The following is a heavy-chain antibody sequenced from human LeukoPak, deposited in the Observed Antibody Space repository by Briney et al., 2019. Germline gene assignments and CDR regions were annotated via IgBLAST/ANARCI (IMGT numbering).Heavy chain of an antibody. CDR1: LGSLIRSSYY. D-gene: IGHD5-12*01. V-gene: IGHV4-39*07. Sequence: PEALSVTRMVSLGSLIRSSYYSGWIRQPPGEGREWMGCIYYSGSTYYNPSLKSRVTISVDRYNNQFSLKLSSVTAADTAVYYCARRRGGYDFGYYYYMDVWGKGTTVTVSS. CDR2: IYYSGST. CDR3: ARRRGGYDFGYYYYMDV. J-gene: IGHJ6*03.